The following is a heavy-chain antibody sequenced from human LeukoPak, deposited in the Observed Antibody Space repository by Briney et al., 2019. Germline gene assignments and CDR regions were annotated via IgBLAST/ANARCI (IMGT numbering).Heavy chain of an antibody. J-gene: IGHJ4*02. CDR2: VYSSGST. CDR3: AKNSLYGDHFDS. CDR1: GGSISSGSYY. D-gene: IGHD4-17*01. Sequence: SETLSLTCTVSGGSISSGSYYWSWIRQPAGKGLEWIGRVYSSGSTDYNPSLKSRLSISVDTSKIQFSPRLSSVTAADTAIYYCAKNSLYGDHFDSWGQGAQVTVSS. V-gene: IGHV4-61*02.